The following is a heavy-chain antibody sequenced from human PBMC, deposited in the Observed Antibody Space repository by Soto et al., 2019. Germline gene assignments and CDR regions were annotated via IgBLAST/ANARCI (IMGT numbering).Heavy chain of an antibody. D-gene: IGHD5-12*01. V-gene: IGHV4-30-4*01. CDR3: ARDRRDGYKRYFEF. Sequence: SETLSLTCTVSGGSISSSSYYWSWIRQPPGEGLEWIGYISYTGSAYYNPSLMSRVTMSVDTSKNEFSLNLNSVTAADTAVYFCARDRRDGYKRYFEFWGQGNQVTVS. J-gene: IGHJ4*02. CDR1: GGSISSSSYY. CDR2: ISYTGSA.